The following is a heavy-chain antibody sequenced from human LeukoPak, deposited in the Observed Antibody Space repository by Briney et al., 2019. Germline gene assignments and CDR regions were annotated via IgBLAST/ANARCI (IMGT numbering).Heavy chain of an antibody. CDR1: GFTFSSYG. D-gene: IGHD3-10*01. CDR2: ISYDGSNK. Sequence: GGSLRLSCAASGFTFSSYGMHWVRQAPGKGLEWVAVISYDGSNKYYADSVKGRFTISRDNSKNTLYLQMNSLRAEDTAVYYCAKDLRDESFDYWGQGSLVTVSS. CDR3: AKDLRDESFDY. J-gene: IGHJ4*02. V-gene: IGHV3-30*18.